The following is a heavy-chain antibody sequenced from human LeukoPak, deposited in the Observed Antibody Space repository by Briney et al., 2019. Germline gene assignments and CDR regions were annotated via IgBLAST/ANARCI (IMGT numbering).Heavy chain of an antibody. Sequence: LVRVSCKASGYTFSSYGISWVRQAPGQGLEWMGWISAYNGNTDFAQEFQGRVTMTTDTATSTDSMELRSLRSDDTAVYYCARDQGIYNHRIIDSWGQGTLVTVPS. CDR2: ISAYNGNT. CDR1: GYTFSSYG. D-gene: IGHD5-12*01. J-gene: IGHJ4*02. V-gene: IGHV1-18*01. CDR3: ARDQGIYNHRIIDS.